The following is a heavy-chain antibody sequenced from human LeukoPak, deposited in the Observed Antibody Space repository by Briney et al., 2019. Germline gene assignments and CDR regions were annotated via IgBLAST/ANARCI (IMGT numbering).Heavy chain of an antibody. CDR3: ARDLTTAGGFDY. J-gene: IGHJ4*02. D-gene: IGHD1-1*01. V-gene: IGHV3-21*01. Sequence: GGSLRLSCAASGFTFNTYSMNWVRQAPGKGLEWVSSISSSSSYISHADSVKGRFTISRDNSKNTLYLQMNSLRPEDTAVYYCARDLTTAGGFDYWGQGTLVTVSS. CDR1: GFTFNTYS. CDR2: ISSSSSYI.